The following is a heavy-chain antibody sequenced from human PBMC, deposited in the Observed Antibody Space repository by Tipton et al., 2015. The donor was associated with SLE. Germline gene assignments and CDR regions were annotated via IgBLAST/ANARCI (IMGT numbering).Heavy chain of an antibody. V-gene: IGHV7-4-1*02. CDR3: ARGPFRSGIYSSYFDY. J-gene: IGHJ4*02. CDR1: GYTFTSYA. CDR2: INTNTGNP. Sequence: QLVQSGPEVKKPGASVKVSCKASGYTFTSYAMNWVRQAPGQGLEWMGWINTNTGNPTYAQGFTGRFVFSLDTSVSTAYLQISSLKAEDTAVYYCARGPFRSGIYSSYFDYWGQGTLVTVSS. D-gene: IGHD1-26*01.